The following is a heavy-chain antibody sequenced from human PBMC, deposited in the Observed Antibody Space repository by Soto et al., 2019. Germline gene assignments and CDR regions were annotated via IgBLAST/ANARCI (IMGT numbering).Heavy chain of an antibody. CDR2: ISGSGVST. Sequence: GGSLRLSCAASGFTFSSYAMCWVRQAPGKGLEWVSAISGSGVSTYYADSVKGRFTISRDNSKNMVYLQMNSLRAEDTAVYYCAKDRARDIVVVPAARTTYYYYGMDIWGRGTTVTVSS. V-gene: IGHV3-23*01. CDR1: GFTFSSYA. D-gene: IGHD2-2*01. CDR3: AKDRARDIVVVPAARTTYYYYGMDI. J-gene: IGHJ6*02.